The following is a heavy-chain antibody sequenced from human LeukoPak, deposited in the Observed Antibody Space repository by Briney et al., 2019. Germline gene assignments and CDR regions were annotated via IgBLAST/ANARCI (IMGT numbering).Heavy chain of an antibody. CDR1: GYPFTGYY. J-gene: IGHJ5*02. CDR2: INPNTGDT. CDR3: ARDNSVEDTAWWFDP. D-gene: IGHD4-23*01. Sequence: GASVKVSCKASGYPFTGYYMHWVRQAPGQGLEWMGWINPNTGDTNYAQKFQGRVTMTRDTSISTAYMELSSLRSEDTAVYYCARDNSVEDTAWWFDPWGQGTLVTVSS. V-gene: IGHV1-2*02.